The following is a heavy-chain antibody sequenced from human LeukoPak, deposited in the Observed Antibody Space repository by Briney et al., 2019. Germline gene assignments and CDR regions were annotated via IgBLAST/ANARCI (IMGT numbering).Heavy chain of an antibody. Sequence: NPSETLSLTCTVSGGSVSSGSYYWSWIRQPPGKGLEWIGYIYYSGSTNYNPSLKSRVTISVDTSKNQFSLKLSSVTAADTAVYYCASLDVLRDFSRPRYGMDVWGQGTTVTVSS. CDR2: IYYSGST. J-gene: IGHJ6*02. D-gene: IGHD3-9*01. CDR3: ASLDVLRDFSRPRYGMDV. CDR1: GGSVSSGSYY. V-gene: IGHV4-61*01.